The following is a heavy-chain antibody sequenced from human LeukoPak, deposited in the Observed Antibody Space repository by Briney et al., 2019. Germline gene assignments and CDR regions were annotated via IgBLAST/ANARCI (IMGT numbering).Heavy chain of an antibody. J-gene: IGHJ5*02. V-gene: IGHV3-23*01. Sequence: GRSLRLSCAASGFTFSSYAMHWVRQAPGKGLEWVSAILGSGSSTYYADSVKGRFTISRDNSKNTLYLQMNSLRAEDTAVYYCAKAKYDYGDPVGWFDPWGQGTLVTVSS. CDR3: AKAKYDYGDPVGWFDP. D-gene: IGHD4-17*01. CDR1: GFTFSSYA. CDR2: ILGSGSST.